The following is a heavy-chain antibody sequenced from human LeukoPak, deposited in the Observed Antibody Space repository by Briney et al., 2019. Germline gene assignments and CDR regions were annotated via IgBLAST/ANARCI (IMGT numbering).Heavy chain of an antibody. CDR2: ISGSGGST. CDR1: GLTFSSYA. Sequence: GGSLRLSCAASGLTFSSYAMSWVRQAPGKGLEWVSAISGSGGSTYYADSVKGRFTISRDNSKNTLYLQMNSLRAEDTAVYYCAKDRVATPYYFDYWGQGTLVTVSS. V-gene: IGHV3-23*01. J-gene: IGHJ4*02. D-gene: IGHD5-12*01. CDR3: AKDRVATPYYFDY.